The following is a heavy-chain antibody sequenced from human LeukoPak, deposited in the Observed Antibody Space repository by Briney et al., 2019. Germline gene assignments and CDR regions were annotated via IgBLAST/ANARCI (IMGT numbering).Heavy chain of an antibody. V-gene: IGHV3-72*01. CDR3: ARGGHDFWSGYYGNWFDP. J-gene: IGHJ5*02. CDR2: SKDKAAGYAT. Sequence: GGSLRLSCAASGFTFSDHHMDWVRQAPGKGLEWVGRSKDKAAGYATEYAAFVQGRFTISRDHSQNSLFLQMNNLQSEDTAVYYCARGGHDFWSGYYGNWFDPWGQGTLVTVSS. D-gene: IGHD3-3*01. CDR1: GFTFSDHH.